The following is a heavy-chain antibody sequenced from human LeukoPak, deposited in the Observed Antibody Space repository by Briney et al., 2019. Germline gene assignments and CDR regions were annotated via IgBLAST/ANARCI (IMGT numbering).Heavy chain of an antibody. CDR3: ARTYGSSGLGYFDL. J-gene: IGHJ2*01. V-gene: IGHV4-59*01. CDR2: IYYSGST. CDR1: GGSISSYY. D-gene: IGHD6-13*01. Sequence: SETLSLTCTVSGGSISSYYWSWIRQPPGKGLEWIGYIYYSGSTNYSPSLKSRLTISVDTSRNQFSLKLSSVTAADTAVYYCARTYGSSGLGYFDLWGRGTLVTVSS.